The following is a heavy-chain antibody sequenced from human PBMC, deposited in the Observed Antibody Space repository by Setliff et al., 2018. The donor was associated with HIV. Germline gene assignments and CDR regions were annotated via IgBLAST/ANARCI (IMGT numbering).Heavy chain of an antibody. CDR2: IYTSGTT. D-gene: IGHD3-3*01. CDR3: ARAPYYNLWNGYYIGMSSHYYGMDV. J-gene: IGHJ6*02. CDR1: GGSVSSGSYY. V-gene: IGHV4-61*02. Sequence: PSETLSLTCTVSGGSVSSGSYYWSWIRQPVGKGLEWVGRIYTSGTTNYNPSLKSRVTISVDTSKNQFSLNLTSVTAADTAVYYCARAPYYNLWNGYYIGMSSHYYGMDVWGQGTTVTVSS.